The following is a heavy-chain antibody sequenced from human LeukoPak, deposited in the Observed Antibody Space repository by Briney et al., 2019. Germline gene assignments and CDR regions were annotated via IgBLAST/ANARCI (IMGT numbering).Heavy chain of an antibody. CDR2: IYTSGTI. D-gene: IGHD5-12*01. CDR3: ARVGGYGYYYYYMDV. V-gene: IGHV4-4*07. CDR1: GGSISSYY. Sequence: SETLSLTCTVSGGSISSYYWSWIRQPAGTAPEWIGRIYTSGTITYNPSLKSRVTMSVDTSKNQFSLKLSSVTAADTAVYYCARVGGYGYYYYYMDVWGKGTTVTVSS. J-gene: IGHJ6*03.